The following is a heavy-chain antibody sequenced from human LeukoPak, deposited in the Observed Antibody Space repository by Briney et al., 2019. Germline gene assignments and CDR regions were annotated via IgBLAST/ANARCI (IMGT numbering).Heavy chain of an antibody. CDR3: TTGARFLEWLFPVDAFDI. CDR2: IKSKTDGGTA. V-gene: IGHV3-15*01. CDR1: GFTFSNAW. D-gene: IGHD3-3*01. J-gene: IGHJ3*02. Sequence: GGSLRLSCAASGFTFSNAWMSWVRQAPGKGLEWVGRIKSKTDGGTADYAAPVKGRFTISRDDSKNTLYLQMNSLKTEDTAVYYCTTGARFLEWLFPVDAFDIWGQGTMVTVSS.